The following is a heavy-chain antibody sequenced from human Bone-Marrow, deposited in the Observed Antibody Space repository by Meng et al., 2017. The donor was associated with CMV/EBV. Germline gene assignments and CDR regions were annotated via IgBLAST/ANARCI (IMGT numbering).Heavy chain of an antibody. CDR1: GFTFGDYA. J-gene: IGHJ3*02. CDR3: ARYSSSTAFDI. V-gene: IGHV3-20*04. D-gene: IGHD6-13*01. Sequence: GESLKISCTASGFTFGDYAMSWVRQAPGKGLEWVSGINWNGGSTGYADSVKGRFTISRDNAKNSLYLQMNSLRAEDTALYYCARYSSSTAFDIWGQGTMVTVPS. CDR2: INWNGGST.